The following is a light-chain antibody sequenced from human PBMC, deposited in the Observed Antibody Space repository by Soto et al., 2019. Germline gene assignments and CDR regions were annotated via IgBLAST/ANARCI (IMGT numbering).Light chain of an antibody. CDR2: EVR. Sequence: QSALTQPASVSGSPGQSITISCTGTSSDVGGYNYVSWYQQHPGKAPKLMIYEVRNRPPGVSNRFSGSKSGNTASLTISGLQAEDEADYYCSSYTSSSTLYVFGTGTKVTVL. V-gene: IGLV2-14*01. CDR3: SSYTSSSTLYV. J-gene: IGLJ1*01. CDR1: SSDVGGYNY.